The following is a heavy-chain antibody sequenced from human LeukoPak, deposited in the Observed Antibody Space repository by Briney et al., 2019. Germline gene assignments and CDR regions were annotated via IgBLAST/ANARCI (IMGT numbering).Heavy chain of an antibody. J-gene: IGHJ3*02. V-gene: IGHV4-34*01. CDR2: INHSGIT. CDR3: APLESWHGYI. Sequence: SETLFLTCAFYGGSLSGYYWSWIRQPPGKGLDWIGEINHSGITNYNPWFKSRVTISVDTSTKQFSLKLRSVTAADTALYYCAPLESWHGYIWGQG. CDR1: GGSLSGYY. D-gene: IGHD3-10*01.